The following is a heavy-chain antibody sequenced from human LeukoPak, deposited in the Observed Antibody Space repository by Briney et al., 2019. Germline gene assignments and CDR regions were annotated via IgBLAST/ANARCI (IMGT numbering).Heavy chain of an antibody. CDR2: ISSDGSNT. CDR1: GFTFRIFG. J-gene: IGHJ4*02. Sequence: GGSLRLSCAASGFTFRIFGLHWIRQAPGKSLEWVAFISSDGSNTDYVESLKGRFTISRDSSKNSLYLQMNSLRAEDTAVYYCAKTEATPYYFDYWGQGTLVTVSS. V-gene: IGHV3-30*02. D-gene: IGHD2-15*01. CDR3: AKTEATPYYFDY.